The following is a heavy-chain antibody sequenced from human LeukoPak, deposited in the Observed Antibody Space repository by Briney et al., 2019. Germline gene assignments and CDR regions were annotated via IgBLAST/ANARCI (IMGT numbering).Heavy chain of an antibody. J-gene: IGHJ4*02. D-gene: IGHD6-19*01. Sequence: GRSLRLSCAASGFTFTSYAMHWVHQAPGKGLEWVAVISYDGNNKYYADSVKGRFTISRDNSKNTLNLQMNSLRAEDTAVYYCAKDVRTIIAVAGTFDDWGQGTLVTVSS. V-gene: IGHV3-30-3*01. CDR3: AKDVRTIIAVAGTFDD. CDR2: ISYDGNNK. CDR1: GFTFTSYA.